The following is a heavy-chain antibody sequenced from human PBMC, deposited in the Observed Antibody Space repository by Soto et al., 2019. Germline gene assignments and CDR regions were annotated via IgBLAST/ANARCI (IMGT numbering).Heavy chain of an antibody. J-gene: IGHJ6*02. CDR1: GYTFTSYG. D-gene: IGHD5-18*01. Sequence: QVQLVQSGAEVKKPGASVKVSCKASGYTFTSYGISWVRQAPGQGLEWMGWISAYNGNTNYAQKLQGRGTMTTATSTSTAYMELRSLRSDDTAVYYCASVKYSPPYYYSYGMDVWGQGTTVTVSS. CDR2: ISAYNGNT. CDR3: ASVKYSPPYYYSYGMDV. V-gene: IGHV1-18*01.